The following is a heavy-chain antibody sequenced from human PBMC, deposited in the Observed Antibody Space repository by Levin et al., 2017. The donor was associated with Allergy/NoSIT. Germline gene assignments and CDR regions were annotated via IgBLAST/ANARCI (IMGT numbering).Heavy chain of an antibody. CDR1: GFTFSSYA. Sequence: GGSLRLSCSASGFTFSSYAMHWVRQAPGKGLEYVSAISSNGGSTYYADSVKGRFTISRDNSKNTLYLQMSSLRAEDTAVYYCVKDSTSLDSSGWYVYYYYYGMDVWGQGTTVTVSS. J-gene: IGHJ6*02. CDR2: ISSNGGST. CDR3: VKDSTSLDSSGWYVYYYYYGMDV. D-gene: IGHD6-19*01. V-gene: IGHV3-64D*06.